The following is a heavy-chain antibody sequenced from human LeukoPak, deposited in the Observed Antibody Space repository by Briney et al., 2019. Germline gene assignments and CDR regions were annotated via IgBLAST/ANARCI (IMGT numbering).Heavy chain of an antibody. D-gene: IGHD1-26*01. CDR3: ARGPGVGPNPKDYLDV. J-gene: IGHJ6*03. Sequence: ASVKVSCKASGDTFTSYDINWVRQATGQGLEWMGWMNPKRGNTGYAQKFQGRVTMTRNTSISTAYMELSSLTSEDAAVYYCARGPGVGPNPKDYLDVWGKGTTVTVSS. CDR2: MNPKRGNT. CDR1: GDTFTSYD. V-gene: IGHV1-8*01.